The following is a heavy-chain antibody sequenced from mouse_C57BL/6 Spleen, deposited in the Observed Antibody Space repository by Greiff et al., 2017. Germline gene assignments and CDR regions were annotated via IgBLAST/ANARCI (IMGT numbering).Heavy chain of an antibody. Sequence: EVKVEESEGGLVQPGSSMKLSCTASGFTFSDYYMAWVRQVPEKGLEWVANINYDGSSTYYLDSLKSRFIISRDNAKNILYLQMSSLKSEDTATYYCARGGSLGWLLPFDYWGQGTTLTVSS. CDR3: ARGGSLGWLLPFDY. V-gene: IGHV5-16*01. CDR2: INYDGSST. CDR1: GFTFSDYY. D-gene: IGHD2-3*01. J-gene: IGHJ2*01.